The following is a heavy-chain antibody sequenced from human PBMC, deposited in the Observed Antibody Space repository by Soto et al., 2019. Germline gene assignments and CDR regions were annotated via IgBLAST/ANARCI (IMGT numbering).Heavy chain of an antibody. V-gene: IGHV1-8*01. CDR3: ARVDTSLPAAIYDYYYYGMDV. CDR1: GYTFTSYE. CDR2: MNPNSGNT. Sequence: ASVKVSCKASGYTFTSYEINWVRQATGQGLEWMGWMNPNSGNTGYAQKFQGRVTMTRNTSISTAYMELSSLRSEDTAVYYCARVDTSLPAAIYDYYYYGMDVWGQGTTVTVSS. J-gene: IGHJ6*02. D-gene: IGHD2-2*02.